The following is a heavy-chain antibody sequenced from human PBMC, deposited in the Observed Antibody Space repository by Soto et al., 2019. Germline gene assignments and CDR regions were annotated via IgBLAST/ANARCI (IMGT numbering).Heavy chain of an antibody. D-gene: IGHD1-26*01. V-gene: IGHV3-74*01. Sequence: EVQLVESGGGLVQPGGSLRLSCVASGFTSSSDWMHWVRQAPGKGLVWVSRINRDGSSRGYADSVKGRFTISRDNAKNTLYLQMNSLRDEDTAVYYCTRPWGYWGQGTRVTVSS. CDR2: INRDGSSR. CDR1: GFTSSSDW. J-gene: IGHJ4*02. CDR3: TRPWGY.